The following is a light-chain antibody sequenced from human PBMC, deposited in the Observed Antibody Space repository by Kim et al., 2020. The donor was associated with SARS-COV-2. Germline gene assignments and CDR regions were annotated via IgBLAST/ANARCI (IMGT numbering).Light chain of an antibody. CDR1: KLGDKY. CDR3: QAWDSSTEV. J-gene: IGLJ2*01. Sequence: VSPGQTASITCSGDKLGDKYACLYQQKAGQSPVLVIYQDSKRPSGIPERFSGSNSGNTATLTISGTQAMDEADYYCQAWDSSTEVFGRGTQLTVL. V-gene: IGLV3-1*01. CDR2: QDS.